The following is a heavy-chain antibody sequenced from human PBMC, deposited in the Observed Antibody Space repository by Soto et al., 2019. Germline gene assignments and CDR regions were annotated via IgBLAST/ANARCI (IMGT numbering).Heavy chain of an antibody. CDR3: ARHSTYYYGSGSYYTDY. D-gene: IGHD3-10*01. CDR1: GGSISSSSYY. V-gene: IGHV4-39*01. J-gene: IGHJ4*02. Sequence: QLQLQESGPGLVKPSETLSLTCTVSGGSISSSSYYWGWIRQPPGKGLEWIGSIYYSGSTYYNPSLKSRVTIPVDTSKNQFSLKLSSVTAADTAVYYCARHSTYYYGSGSYYTDYWGQGTLVTVSS. CDR2: IYYSGST.